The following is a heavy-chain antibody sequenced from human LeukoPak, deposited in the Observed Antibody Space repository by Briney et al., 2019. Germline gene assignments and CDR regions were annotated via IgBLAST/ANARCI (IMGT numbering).Heavy chain of an antibody. V-gene: IGHV4-61*02. CDR1: GGSTSSGSDY. CDR3: ARDYASYYYYYMDV. CDR2: IYTSGST. Sequence: SETLSLTCTVSGGSTSSGSDYWSWIRQPAGKGLELIGRIYTSGSTNYNPSLKSRVTISVDTSKTQFSLKLSSVTAADTAVYYCARDYASYYYYYMDVWGKGTTVTVSS. D-gene: IGHD2-2*01. J-gene: IGHJ6*03.